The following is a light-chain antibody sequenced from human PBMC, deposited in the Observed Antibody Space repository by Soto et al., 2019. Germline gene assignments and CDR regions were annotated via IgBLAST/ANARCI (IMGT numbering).Light chain of an antibody. CDR3: SSYTSSSTVV. Sequence: QSALTQPASVSGSPGQSITISCTGTSSDVGGYNYVSWYQQHPGTAPKLMIYDVSNRPSGVSNRFSGSKSGNTASLTISGLQAEDEADYYCSSYTSSSTVVFGTGTKLTVL. J-gene: IGLJ1*01. CDR2: DVS. V-gene: IGLV2-14*03. CDR1: SSDVGGYNY.